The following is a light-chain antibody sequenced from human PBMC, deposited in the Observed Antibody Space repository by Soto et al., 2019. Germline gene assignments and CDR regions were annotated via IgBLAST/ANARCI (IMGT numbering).Light chain of an antibody. V-gene: IGKV3-20*01. CDR2: ATS. J-gene: IGKJ4*01. CDR1: QSVSSTY. Sequence: EIVLTQSPGTLPLSPGERATLSCRASQSVSSTYFAWYQQSPGQAPRLLIYATSSRATGVPDRFSGSGSGTDCTLTIRRLEPGDFAVYYCQQYGSSPLTFGGGTKVEIK. CDR3: QQYGSSPLT.